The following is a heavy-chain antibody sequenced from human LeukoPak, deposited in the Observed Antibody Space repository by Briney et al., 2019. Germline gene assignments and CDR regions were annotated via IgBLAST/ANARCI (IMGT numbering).Heavy chain of an antibody. V-gene: IGHV1-18*01. CDR3: AKDRAYGDYFDY. CDR2: ISAYNGNT. J-gene: IGHJ4*02. CDR1: GYTFTSYG. D-gene: IGHD4-17*01. Sequence: ASVKVSCKASGYTFTSYGISWVRQAPGQGLEWMGWISAYNGNTNYAQKLQGRVTMTTDTSTSTAYMELRSLRSDDTAVYYCAKDRAYGDYFDYWGQGTLVTVSS.